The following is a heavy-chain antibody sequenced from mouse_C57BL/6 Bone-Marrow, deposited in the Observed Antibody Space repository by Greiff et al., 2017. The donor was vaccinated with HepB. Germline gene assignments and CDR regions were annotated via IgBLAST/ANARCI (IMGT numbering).Heavy chain of an antibody. D-gene: IGHD1-1*01. Sequence: QVHVKQSGAELARPGASVKLSCKASGYTFTSYGISWVKQRTGQGLEWIGEIYPRSGNTYYNEKFKGKATLTADKSSSTAYMELRSLTSEDSAVYFCARYNYGSSPWFAYWGQGTPVTVSA. CDR3: ARYNYGSSPWFAY. J-gene: IGHJ3*01. V-gene: IGHV1-81*01. CDR2: IYPRSGNT. CDR1: GYTFTSYG.